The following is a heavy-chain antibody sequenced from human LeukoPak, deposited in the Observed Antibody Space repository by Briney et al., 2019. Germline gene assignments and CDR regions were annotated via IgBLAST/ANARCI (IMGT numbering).Heavy chain of an antibody. CDR3: ARDFTYDSGRPEDD. CDR2: INPDSGGT. Sequence: GASVKVSCKASGYTFTGYYMHWVRQAPGQGPEWMGWINPDSGGTNYAQKFQGRVTMTRDTSISTAYMELSRLRSDDTAVYYCARDFTYDSGRPEDDWGQGTLVTVSS. CDR1: GYTFTGYY. J-gene: IGHJ4*02. D-gene: IGHD3-10*01. V-gene: IGHV1-2*02.